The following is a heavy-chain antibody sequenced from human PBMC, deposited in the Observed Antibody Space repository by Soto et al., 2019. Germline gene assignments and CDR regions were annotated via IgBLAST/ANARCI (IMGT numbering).Heavy chain of an antibody. CDR2: IRSKAYGGTT. D-gene: IGHD3-10*01. CDR3: TRLGMVRGVSDDFDS. J-gene: IGHJ4*02. CDR1: GFTFGDYA. Sequence: EVQLVESGGGLVQPGRSLRLSCTASGFTFGDYAMSWVRQAPGKGLEWVGFIRSKAYGGTTEYAASVKGRFTISRDDSKSIAYLQMNSLKTEDTAVYYCTRLGMVRGVSDDFDSWGQGTLVTVSS. V-gene: IGHV3-49*04.